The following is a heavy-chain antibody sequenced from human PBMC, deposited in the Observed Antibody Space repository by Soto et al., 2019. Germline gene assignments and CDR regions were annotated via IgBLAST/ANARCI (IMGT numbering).Heavy chain of an antibody. CDR3: ARMDYDILTGYDY. J-gene: IGHJ4*02. CDR2: IYYSGST. D-gene: IGHD3-9*01. CDR1: GGYVSSGSYY. V-gene: IGHV4-61*01. Sequence: PSETLSLTCTVSGGYVSSGSYYWSWIRQPPGKGLEWIGYIYYSGSTNYNPSLKSRVTISVDTSKNQFSLKLSSVTAADTAVYYCARMDYDILTGYDYWGQGTLVTVSS.